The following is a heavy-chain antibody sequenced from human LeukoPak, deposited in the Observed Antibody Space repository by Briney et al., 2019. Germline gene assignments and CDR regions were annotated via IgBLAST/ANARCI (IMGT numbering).Heavy chain of an antibody. D-gene: IGHD6-19*01. V-gene: IGHV3-7*01. Sequence: GGSLRLSCAASGFVFSTYWMSWVRQAPGKGLEWVANIKYDGSDIFYADSVKGRFTISRDNTRESLFLQMNSLRAGDTAVYYCAREAGHGIDVWGQGTTVTVSS. CDR1: GFVFSTYW. J-gene: IGHJ6*02. CDR2: IKYDGSDI. CDR3: AREAGHGIDV.